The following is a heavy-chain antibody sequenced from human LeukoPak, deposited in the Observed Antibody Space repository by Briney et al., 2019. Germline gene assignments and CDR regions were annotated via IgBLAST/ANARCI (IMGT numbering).Heavy chain of an antibody. D-gene: IGHD2-15*01. Sequence: GRSLRLSCAASGFTFSSYAMPWVRQAPGRGLEWVAVISYDGSNKYYADSVKGRFTISRDNSKNTLYLQMNSLRAEDTAVYYCARDPQCSGGSCYSAWFDPWGQGTLVTVSS. CDR1: GFTFSSYA. CDR3: ARDPQCSGGSCYSAWFDP. J-gene: IGHJ5*02. V-gene: IGHV3-30*04. CDR2: ISYDGSNK.